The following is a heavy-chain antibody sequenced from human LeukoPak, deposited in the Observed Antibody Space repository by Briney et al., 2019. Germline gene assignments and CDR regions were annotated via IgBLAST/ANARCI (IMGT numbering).Heavy chain of an antibody. D-gene: IGHD6-19*01. CDR3: ARGRFGGIAVAGIDY. V-gene: IGHV1-46*01. Sequence: ASVKVSCKASGYTFTGYYMHWVRQAPGQGLEWMGIINPSGGSTSYAQKFQGRVTMTRDTSTSTVYMELSSLRSEDTAVYYCARGRFGGIAVAGIDYWGQGTLVTVSS. J-gene: IGHJ4*02. CDR1: GYTFTGYY. CDR2: INPSGGST.